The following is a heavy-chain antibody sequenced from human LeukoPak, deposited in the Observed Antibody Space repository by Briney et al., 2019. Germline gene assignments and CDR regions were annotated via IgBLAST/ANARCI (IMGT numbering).Heavy chain of an antibody. Sequence: ASVKVSCKASGYTFTGYYMHWVRQAPGQGLEWMGWINPNSGGTNYAQKFQGRVTMTRDTSISTAYMELSRLRSDDTAVYYCARDHGPIYGSGSYNPTYYYYYMDVWGKGTTVTVSS. D-gene: IGHD3-10*01. CDR1: GYTFTGYY. CDR3: ARDHGPIYGSGSYNPTYYYYYMDV. J-gene: IGHJ6*03. V-gene: IGHV1-2*02. CDR2: INPNSGGT.